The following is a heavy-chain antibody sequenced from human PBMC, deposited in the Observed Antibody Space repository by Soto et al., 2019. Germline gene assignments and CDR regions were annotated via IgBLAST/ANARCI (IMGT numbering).Heavy chain of an antibody. CDR2: ISSSSSYI. D-gene: IGHD1-1*01. CDR1: GFTFSSYS. CDR3: ARASNVDWIPRYYFDY. Sequence: EVQLVESGGGLVKPGGSLRLSCAASGFTFSSYSMNWVRQAPGKGLEWVSSISSSSSYIYYADSVKGRFTISRDNAKNSLYLQMNSLRAEDTAVYYCARASNVDWIPRYYFDYWGQGTLVTVSS. J-gene: IGHJ4*02. V-gene: IGHV3-21*01.